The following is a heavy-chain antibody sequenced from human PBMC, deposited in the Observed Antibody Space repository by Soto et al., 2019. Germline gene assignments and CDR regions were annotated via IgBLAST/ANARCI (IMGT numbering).Heavy chain of an antibody. CDR2: INHSGST. J-gene: IGHJ6*02. V-gene: IGHV4-34*01. CDR1: GGSFSGYY. D-gene: IGHD3-3*01. Sequence: PSETLSLTCAVYGGSFSGYYWSWIRQPPGKXLERIGEINHSGSTNYNPSLKSRVTISVDTSKNQFSLKLSSVTAADTAVYYCARTPPLRLLEGFLGSRYYRLDVWRQGTTVTVSS. CDR3: ARTPPLRLLEGFLGSRYYRLDV.